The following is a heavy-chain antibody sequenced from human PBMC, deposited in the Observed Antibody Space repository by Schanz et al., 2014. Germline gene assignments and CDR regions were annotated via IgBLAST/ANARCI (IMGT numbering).Heavy chain of an antibody. V-gene: IGHV3-15*02. Sequence: EVQLVESGGALVQPGGSLRLSCVVSGFNFRNYWMNWVRQTPGKGLEWIGRIKSKIDGGTTDYAAPVKGRFTISRDDSKNTLYLQMNSLKTEDTAVYYCTTVERITIFEVVPYYYYYMDVWGKGTMVTVSS. J-gene: IGHJ6*03. D-gene: IGHD3-3*01. CDR2: IKSKIDGGTT. CDR1: GFNFRNYW. CDR3: TTVERITIFEVVPYYYYYMDV.